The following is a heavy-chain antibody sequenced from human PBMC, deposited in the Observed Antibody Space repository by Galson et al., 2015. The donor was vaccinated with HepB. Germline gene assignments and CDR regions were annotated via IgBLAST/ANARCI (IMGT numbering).Heavy chain of an antibody. CDR1: GYTFTAYH. D-gene: IGHD6-19*01. CDR3: VRDAGSSGWNWFDP. V-gene: IGHV1-2*06. Sequence: SVKVSCKASGYTFTAYHVHWVRQAPGQGLEWMGRINPNSGGTNYAQNFQGRVTMTRDTSIRTTYMDLSRLTSDDTAVYYCVRDAGSSGWNWFDPWGQGTLVTVSS. J-gene: IGHJ5*02. CDR2: INPNSGGT.